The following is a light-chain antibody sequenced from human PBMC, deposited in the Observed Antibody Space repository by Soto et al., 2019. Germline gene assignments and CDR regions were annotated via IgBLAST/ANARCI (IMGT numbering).Light chain of an antibody. J-gene: IGLJ2*01. V-gene: IGLV1-40*01. CDR1: SSNIGAGYD. CDR3: QSYDSILSGVV. CDR2: GNS. Sequence: QSVLTQPPSVSGAPGQRVTISCTGSSSNIGAGYDVHWYQQLPGTAPKLLIHGNSNRPSGVPDRFSGSKSGTSASLAITGLQAEDEADYYCQSYDSILSGVVFGGGTKLTVL.